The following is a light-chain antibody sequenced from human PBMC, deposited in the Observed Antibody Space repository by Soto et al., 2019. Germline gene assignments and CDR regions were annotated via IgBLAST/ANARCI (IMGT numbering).Light chain of an antibody. V-gene: IGKV3-20*01. Sequence: EIVLTQSPGTLSLSPGERATLPCRASQTVSSTYFSWYQQKPGQAPRLLIYGGSRRATGVPDRFSGGGSGTDFTLTISRLEPEDFGVFYCHQYGSAPRTFGQGTRLEI. CDR2: GGS. CDR1: QTVSSTY. J-gene: IGKJ5*01. CDR3: HQYGSAPRT.